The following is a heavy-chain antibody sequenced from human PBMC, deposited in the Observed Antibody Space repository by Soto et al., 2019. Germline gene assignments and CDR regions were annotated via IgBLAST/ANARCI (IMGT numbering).Heavy chain of an antibody. Sequence: QVQLVQSGAEVKKPGSSVKVSCKASGGTFSSYAISWVRQAPGQGLEWMGGIIPIFGTANYAQKFQGRATITADESTSTAYMELSSLRSEDTAVYYCARGDYYYDSSGYRVGNYYYGMDVWGQGTTVTVSS. CDR1: GGTFSSYA. J-gene: IGHJ6*02. CDR3: ARGDYYYDSSGYRVGNYYYGMDV. V-gene: IGHV1-69*01. CDR2: IIPIFGTA. D-gene: IGHD3-22*01.